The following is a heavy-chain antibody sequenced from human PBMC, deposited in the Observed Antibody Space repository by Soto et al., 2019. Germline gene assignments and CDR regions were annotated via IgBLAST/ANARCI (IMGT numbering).Heavy chain of an antibody. CDR1: GYNFSNNS. V-gene: IGHV1-18*04. CDR2: ISGHTGNR. CDR3: ARLPRANSGYYSFYYDY. Sequence: ASVKVSCKASGYNFSNNSIIWVRQAPGQGLEWMGWISGHTGNRFYAQRLQGRVTMTTDTSTSTAYMELRSLRSDDTAVYYCARLPRANSGYYSFYYDYLGPGTLVNVSS. D-gene: IGHD3-22*01. J-gene: IGHJ4*02.